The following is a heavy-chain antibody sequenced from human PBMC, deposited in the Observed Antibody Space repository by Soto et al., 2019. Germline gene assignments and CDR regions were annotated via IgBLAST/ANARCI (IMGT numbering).Heavy chain of an antibody. J-gene: IGHJ4*02. V-gene: IGHV4-34*01. CDR3: SRGGDAYRAGNY. D-gene: IGHD4-4*01. CDR1: GGSLSGYY. CDR2: IHHSGSI. Sequence: SETLSLTCAFYGGSLSGYYWTWIRRPPGKGLEWIGEIHHSGSINYNSSLKSRVTISADTSKNQFFLKLSSVTAADTAVYYCSRGGDAYRAGNYWGQGTLVTVPS.